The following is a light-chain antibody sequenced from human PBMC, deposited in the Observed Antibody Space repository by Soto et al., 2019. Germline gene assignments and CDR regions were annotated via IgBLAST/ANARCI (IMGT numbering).Light chain of an antibody. J-gene: IGKJ1*01. CDR3: QQYNNWQT. V-gene: IGKV3-15*01. Sequence: MKQSPATLSVKIGERATLSCRASHSVSNNLAFYLQRPGQAPRLLIYAASARATGVPARFRGSGSGTEFTLTISGLQSEDFGLFYCQQYNNWQTFGQRTNVDI. CDR1: HSVSNN. CDR2: AAS.